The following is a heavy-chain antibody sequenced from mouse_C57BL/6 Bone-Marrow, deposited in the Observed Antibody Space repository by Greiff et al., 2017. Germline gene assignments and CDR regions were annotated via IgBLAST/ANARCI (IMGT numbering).Heavy chain of an antibody. J-gene: IGHJ3*01. CDR2: INPYNGGT. CDR3: TRYYYGSSSWFAY. D-gene: IGHD1-1*01. Sequence: EVKLQESGPVLVKPGASVKMSCKASGYTFTDYYMNWVKQSHGKSLEWIGVINPYNGGTSYNQKFKGKAILTADKSSSTAYMELRSLTSEDSAVYYCTRYYYGSSSWFAYWGQGTLVTVSA. V-gene: IGHV1-19*01. CDR1: GYTFTDYY.